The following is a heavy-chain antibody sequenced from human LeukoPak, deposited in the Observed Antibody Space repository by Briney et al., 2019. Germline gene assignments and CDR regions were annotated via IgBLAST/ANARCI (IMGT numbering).Heavy chain of an antibody. V-gene: IGHV3-21*04. CDR2: ISSSSSYI. CDR1: GFTFSSYS. Sequence: GGSLRLSCAASGFTFSSYSMNWVRQAPGKGLEWVSSISSSSSYIYYADSVKGRFTISRDNAKNSLYLQMNSLRAEDTALYYCAKGTSPLRELPYFDYWGQGTLVTVSS. D-gene: IGHD5-24*01. CDR3: AKGTSPLRELPYFDY. J-gene: IGHJ4*02.